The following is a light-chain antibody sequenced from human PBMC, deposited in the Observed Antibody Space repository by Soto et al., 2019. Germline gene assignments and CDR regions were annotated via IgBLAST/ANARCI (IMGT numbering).Light chain of an antibody. CDR2: AAS. CDR1: QGITTW. CDR3: QQATSFPRT. Sequence: DIQMTQSPSFVSASVGDRVTISCRASQGITTWLAWYQQKPGKAPKLLIYAASTLQGGVPSRFSGSGSGTEFTITISSLQPEDFATYYCQQATSFPRTFGQGTKVDIK. J-gene: IGKJ1*01. V-gene: IGKV1-12*01.